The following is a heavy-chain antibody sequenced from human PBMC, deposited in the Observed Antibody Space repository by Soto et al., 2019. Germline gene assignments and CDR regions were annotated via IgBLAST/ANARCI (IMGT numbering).Heavy chain of an antibody. J-gene: IGHJ6*02. CDR2: ISTKNGNP. CDR1: GYTFINHG. CDR3: ARDRDTSGYYFYYYGMDV. V-gene: IGHV1-18*01. Sequence: ASVKVSCKASGYTFINHGVSWVRQAPGQGLEWMGWISTKNGNPKYGQKFQDRVSMTIDTSTSTVYMELRSLRPDDTAVYYCARDRDTSGYYFYYYGMDVWGQGTTVTVSS. D-gene: IGHD3-22*01.